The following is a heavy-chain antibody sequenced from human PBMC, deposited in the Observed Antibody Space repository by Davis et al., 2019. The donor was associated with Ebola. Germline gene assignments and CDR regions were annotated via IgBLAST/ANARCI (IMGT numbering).Heavy chain of an antibody. D-gene: IGHD3-10*01. CDR2: INHSGST. Sequence: SETLSLTCAVYGGSFSGYYWSWIRQPPGKGLEWIGEINHSGSTNYNPSLKCRVTISVDTSKNQFSLKLSSVTAADTAVYYCASAVGLWFGELLYYYYGMDVWGQGTTVTVSS. CDR1: GGSFSGYY. CDR3: ASAVGLWFGELLYYYYGMDV. V-gene: IGHV4-34*01. J-gene: IGHJ6*02.